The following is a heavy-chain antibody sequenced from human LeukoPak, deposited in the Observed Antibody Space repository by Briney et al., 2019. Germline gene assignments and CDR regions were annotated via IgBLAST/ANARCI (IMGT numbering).Heavy chain of an antibody. Sequence: PSETLSLTCTVSGGSISSYYWSWIRQPAGKGLEWIGNIYYSGSTYYNPSLKSRVTMSVDTSKNQFSLKLSSMTAADAAVYYCARSRQLYSGSPGSFDYWGQGTLVTVSS. D-gene: IGHD1-26*01. CDR2: IYYSGST. CDR3: ARSRQLYSGSPGSFDY. V-gene: IGHV4-59*04. CDR1: GGSISSYY. J-gene: IGHJ4*02.